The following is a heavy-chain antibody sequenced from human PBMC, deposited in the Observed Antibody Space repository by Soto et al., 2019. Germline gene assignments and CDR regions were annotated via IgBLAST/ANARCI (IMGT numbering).Heavy chain of an antibody. CDR1: GDSISSHY. D-gene: IGHD3-3*01. CDR3: ARSYYDFWSGDYYYYMDV. J-gene: IGHJ6*03. V-gene: IGHV4-59*08. CDR2: VYYSGNT. Sequence: SETLSLTCTVSGDSISSHYWSWIRQPPGKGLEWIGYVYYSGNTNYNPSLKSRVTISIDTSQSQFSLKLSSVTAADTAVYYCARSYYDFWSGDYYYYMDVWGKGTTVTVSS.